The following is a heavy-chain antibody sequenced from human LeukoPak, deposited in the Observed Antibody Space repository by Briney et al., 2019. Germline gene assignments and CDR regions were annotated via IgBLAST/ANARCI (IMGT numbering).Heavy chain of an antibody. CDR2: ISHRGIT. J-gene: IGHJ6*03. CDR3: AAGVRGVIYYYMDV. D-gene: IGHD3-10*01. Sequence: SETLSLTCTVSGYSVSSDNSWGWIRQPPGKGLEWIGTISHRGITYYNPSLMSRVTMSVDTSKNLSSLKLISVTAADTAVYYCAAGVRGVIYYYMDVWGKGTTVTVSS. CDR1: GYSVSSDNS. V-gene: IGHV4-38-2*02.